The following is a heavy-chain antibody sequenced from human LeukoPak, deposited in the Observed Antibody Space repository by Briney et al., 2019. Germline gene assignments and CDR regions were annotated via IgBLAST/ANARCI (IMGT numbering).Heavy chain of an antibody. Sequence: GGSLRLSCAASGFTVSPNLMSWVRQAPGRGLEWVSLIYSGGGTYHADSVKGRFTISRDNSKNTLYLQMNSLRAEDTAVYYCASGSPPDYWGQGTLVTVSS. J-gene: IGHJ4*02. D-gene: IGHD1-26*01. CDR1: GFTVSPNL. CDR2: IYSGGGT. CDR3: ASGSPPDY. V-gene: IGHV3-53*01.